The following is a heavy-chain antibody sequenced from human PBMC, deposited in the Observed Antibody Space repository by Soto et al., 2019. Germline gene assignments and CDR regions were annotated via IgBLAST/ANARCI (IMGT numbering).Heavy chain of an antibody. CDR1: GGSISSGGYY. CDR3: ARGYGGNFYFDY. CDR2: IYYSGTT. V-gene: IGHV4-31*03. Sequence: SETLSLTCNVSGGSISSGGYYWSWIRQHPGKGLEWIGYIYYSGTTYYNPSLRSRVTISLDTSETQFSLKLTSLTAADTAVYYCARGYGGNFYFDYWGQGTLVTVSS. D-gene: IGHD5-12*01. J-gene: IGHJ4*02.